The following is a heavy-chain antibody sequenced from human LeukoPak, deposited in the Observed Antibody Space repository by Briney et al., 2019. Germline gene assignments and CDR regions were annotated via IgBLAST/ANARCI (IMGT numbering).Heavy chain of an antibody. V-gene: IGHV4-31*03. D-gene: IGHD4-17*01. CDR3: ARGSYGDLPAFDC. CDR2: IYYSGST. Sequence: SQTLSLTCTVSGGSISSGGYYWSWIRQHPGKGLEWIGYIYYSGSTYYNPSLKSRVTISVDTSKNQFSLKLSSVTAADTAVYYCARGSYGDLPAFDCWGQGTLVTVSS. J-gene: IGHJ4*02. CDR1: GGSISSGGYY.